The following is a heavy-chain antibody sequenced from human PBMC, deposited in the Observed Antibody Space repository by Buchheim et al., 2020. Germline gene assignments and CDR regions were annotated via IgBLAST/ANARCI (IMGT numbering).Heavy chain of an antibody. D-gene: IGHD6-19*01. CDR1: GFTFSSYG. V-gene: IGHV3-30*18. CDR3: AKDQSSGWAIHYYYYGMDV. J-gene: IGHJ6*02. Sequence: QVQLVESGGGVVQPGRSLRLSCAASGFTFSSYGMHWVRQAPGKGLEGVAVISYDGSNKYYADSVKGRFTISRDNSKNTLYPQMNSLRAEDTAVYSCAKDQSSGWAIHYYYYGMDVWGQGTT. CDR2: ISYDGSNK.